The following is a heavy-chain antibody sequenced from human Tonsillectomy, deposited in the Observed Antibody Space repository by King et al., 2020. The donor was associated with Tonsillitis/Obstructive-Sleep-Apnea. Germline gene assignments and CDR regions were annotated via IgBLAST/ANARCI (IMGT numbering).Heavy chain of an antibody. D-gene: IGHD4-17*01. J-gene: IGHJ3*02. CDR3: AKGHGDVDAFDS. V-gene: IGHV3-23*04. CDR1: GFTFSTYT. CDR2: ITETGRTT. Sequence: VQLVQSGGGLVQPGGSLRLSCAASGFTFSTYTMTWVRQAPGKGLEWVAAITETGRTTYYADSVKGRFTISRDNSKNTLHLQMNSLRADDTAVYYCAKGHGDVDAFDSWGQGTMVTVSS.